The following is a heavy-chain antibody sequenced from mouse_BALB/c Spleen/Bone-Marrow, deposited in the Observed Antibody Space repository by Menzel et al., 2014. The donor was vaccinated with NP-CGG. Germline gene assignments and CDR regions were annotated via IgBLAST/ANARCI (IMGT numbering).Heavy chain of an antibody. J-gene: IGHJ3*01. CDR3: SSLYYYGNFAY. D-gene: IGHD1-1*01. CDR2: INPDSSTI. CDR1: GFDFSRYW. Sequence: VQLQQSGGGLVQPGGSLKLSCAASGFDFSRYWMSWVRQAPGKGLEWIGEINPDSSTINYTPSLKDKFIISRDNAKKTLYLQMSKVRSEDTALYYCSSLYYYGNFAYWGQGTLVTVSA. V-gene: IGHV4-1*02.